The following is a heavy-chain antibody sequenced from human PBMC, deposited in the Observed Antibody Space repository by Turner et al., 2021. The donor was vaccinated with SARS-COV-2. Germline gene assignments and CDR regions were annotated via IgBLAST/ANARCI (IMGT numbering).Heavy chain of an antibody. V-gene: IGHV3-9*01. Sequence: EVQLVASGGGLVQPGRSLRLSCAASGFTFDDYAMHWVRQAPGKGREWVSGISWNSGSIGYADSVKGRFTISRDNAKNSLYLQMNSLRAEDTALYYCAKDRWYNWNYFDYWGQGTLVTVSS. CDR2: ISWNSGSI. J-gene: IGHJ4*02. D-gene: IGHD1-20*01. CDR3: AKDRWYNWNYFDY. CDR1: GFTFDDYA.